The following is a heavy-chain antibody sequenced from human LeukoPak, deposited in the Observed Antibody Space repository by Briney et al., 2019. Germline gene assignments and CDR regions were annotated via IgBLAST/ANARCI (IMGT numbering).Heavy chain of an antibody. Sequence: PGGSLRLSCAASGFTFSDYYMSWIRQAPGKGLEWVSYISSSSSYTNYADSVKGRFTISRDNAKNSLYLQMNRLRAEDTAVYYCARTYYYGSGSPSYYFDYWGQGTLVTVSS. CDR2: ISSSSSYT. D-gene: IGHD3-10*01. J-gene: IGHJ4*02. V-gene: IGHV3-11*06. CDR3: ARTYYYGSGSPSYYFDY. CDR1: GFTFSDYY.